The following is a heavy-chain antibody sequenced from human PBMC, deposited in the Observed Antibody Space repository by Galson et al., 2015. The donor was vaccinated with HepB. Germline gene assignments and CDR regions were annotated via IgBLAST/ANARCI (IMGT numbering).Heavy chain of an antibody. J-gene: IGHJ4*02. CDR2: IYYSGST. CDR1: GGSISSSNW. V-gene: IGHV4-4*02. D-gene: IGHD1-26*01. CDR3: ARHGVGEGNFDY. Sequence: TLSLTCAVSGGSISSSNWWSWVRQPPGKGLEWIGYIYYSGSTNYNPSLKSRVTISVDTSKNQFSLKLSSVTAADTAVYYCARHGVGEGNFDYWGQGTLVTVSS.